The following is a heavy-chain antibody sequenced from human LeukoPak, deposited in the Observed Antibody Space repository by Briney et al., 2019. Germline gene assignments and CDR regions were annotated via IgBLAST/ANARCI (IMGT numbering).Heavy chain of an antibody. D-gene: IGHD1-26*01. CDR1: GFTFSSYA. CDR2: VWHDGSNR. V-gene: IGHV3-33*01. J-gene: IGHJ4*02. CDR3: ARVSGQWELHY. Sequence: GRSLRLSCTAPGFTFSSYAIHWIRQAPGKGLEWVALVWHDGSNRYYADSVKGRFTISRDNAKNSLYLQMNSVRAEDTAVYYCARVSGQWELHYWGQGTLVTVSS.